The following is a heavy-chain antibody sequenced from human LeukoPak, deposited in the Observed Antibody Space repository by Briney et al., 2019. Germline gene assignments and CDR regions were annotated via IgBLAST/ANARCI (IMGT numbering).Heavy chain of an antibody. CDR3: ASGKDQAVAGPAGPGFDY. Sequence: SQTLSLTCAISGDSVSSNSATWNWIRQSPSRGLEWLGRTYYRSKWYNDYAVSVKSRITINPDTSKNQFSLKLSSVTAADTAVYYCASGKDQAVAGPAGPGFDYWGQGTLVTVSS. CDR2: TYYRSKWYN. CDR1: GDSVSSNSAT. D-gene: IGHD6-19*01. V-gene: IGHV6-1*01. J-gene: IGHJ4*02.